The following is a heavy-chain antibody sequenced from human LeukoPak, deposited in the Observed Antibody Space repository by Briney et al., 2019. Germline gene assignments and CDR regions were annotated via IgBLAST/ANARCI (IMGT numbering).Heavy chain of an antibody. J-gene: IGHJ6*02. V-gene: IGHV4-39*01. CDR1: GDSISSSSYY. CDR2: MDYSGST. CDR3: ARHFYNYYYGMDV. Sequence: SETLSLTCNVSGDSISSSSYYWDWIRQPPGKGLEWIGNMDYSGSTYYNPSLKSRVTISVDTSKNQFSLKLRSVAAADTAVYYCARHFYNYYYGMDVWGQGTTVTVSS.